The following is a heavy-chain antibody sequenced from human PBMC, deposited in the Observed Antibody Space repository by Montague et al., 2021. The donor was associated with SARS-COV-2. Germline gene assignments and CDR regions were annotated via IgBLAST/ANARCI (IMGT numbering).Heavy chain of an antibody. CDR1: GDSVSSNSAT. CDR2: TYYRSMRKS. J-gene: IGHJ4*02. CDR3: VRGIEAAGSYDY. V-gene: IGHV6-1*01. Sequence: CPISGDSVSSNSATWNWIRQSPSRGLEWLGRTYYRSMRKSDYARAVKSRIAINPDTSKNQFSLQLSSVTPEDTALYYCVRGIEAAGSYDYWGQGTLVTVSS. D-gene: IGHD6-13*01.